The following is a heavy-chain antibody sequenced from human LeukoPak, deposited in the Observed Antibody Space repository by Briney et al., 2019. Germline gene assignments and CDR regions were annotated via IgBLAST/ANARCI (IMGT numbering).Heavy chain of an antibody. J-gene: IGHJ6*02. D-gene: IGHD3-22*01. CDR1: GFTFSNYA. V-gene: IGHV3-30*04. CDR3: ARDYYDSSGPEYYYYGMDV. Sequence: GGSLRLSCVASGFTFSNYAMHWVRQAPGKGLEWVTVISYDGTNKYYADSVKGRFTISRDNSKNTLYLQMNSLRAEDTAVYYCARDYYDSSGPEYYYYGMDVWGQGTTVTVSS. CDR2: ISYDGTNK.